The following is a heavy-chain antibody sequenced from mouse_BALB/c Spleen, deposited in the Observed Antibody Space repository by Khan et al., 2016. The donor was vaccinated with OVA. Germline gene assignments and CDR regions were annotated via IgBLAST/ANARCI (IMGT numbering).Heavy chain of an antibody. CDR3: ATSYFYGYYFDY. D-gene: IGHD1-1*01. J-gene: IGHJ2*01. CDR1: GFTFSSYG. V-gene: IGHV5-17*02. CDR2: ISGDSNTI. Sequence: EVELVESGGGLVQPGGSRKLSCAASGFTFSSYGMHWVRQAPEKGLEWIAYISGDSNTISYADTVKGRSTISRDNPKNTLFLQMTSLMSEDTARYYCATSYFYGYYFDYWGPGTPLTVSS.